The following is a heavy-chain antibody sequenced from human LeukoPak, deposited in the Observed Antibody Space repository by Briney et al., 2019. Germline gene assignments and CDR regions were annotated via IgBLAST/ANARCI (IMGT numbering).Heavy chain of an antibody. CDR2: IYNSGST. CDR3: ARSAFLVTAPGLYYFDY. Sequence: SETLSLTCTVSGGSISSYYWSWIRQPAGKGLEWIGHIYNSGSTNYNPSLKGRVTMSVATSKNQFSLHLSSVTAADTAVYYCARSAFLVTAPGLYYFDYWGQGTLVAVSS. V-gene: IGHV4-4*07. CDR1: GGSISSYY. J-gene: IGHJ4*02. D-gene: IGHD6-13*01.